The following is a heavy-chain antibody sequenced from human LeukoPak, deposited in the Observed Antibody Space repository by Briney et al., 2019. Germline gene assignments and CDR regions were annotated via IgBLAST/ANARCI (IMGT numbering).Heavy chain of an antibody. CDR3: ARGGGYYDRSAKYFIRPPEY. D-gene: IGHD3-22*01. J-gene: IGHJ4*02. CDR1: GYTFTSYG. V-gene: IGHV1-18*01. CDR2: ISAYNGNT. Sequence: ASVKVSCKASGYTFTSYGISWVRQAPGQGLEWMGWISAYNGNTNYAQKLQGRVTMTRNTSISTAYMELSSLRSEDTAVYYCARGGGYYDRSAKYFIRPPEYWGQGTLVTVSS.